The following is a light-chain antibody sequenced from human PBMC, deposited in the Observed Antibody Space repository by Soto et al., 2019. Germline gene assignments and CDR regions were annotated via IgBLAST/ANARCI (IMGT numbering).Light chain of an antibody. CDR2: GAS. CDR1: QSVTSNY. CDR3: QQYTMSPWT. Sequence: EIVLTQSPGTLSLSPGERATLSCRASQSVTSNYLAWYQQKPGLAPRLLIYGASHRTTGIPDRFSGSGSGTDFPLTISSLEPGDFAVYYCQQYTMSPWTFGQGTKVEV. V-gene: IGKV3-20*01. J-gene: IGKJ1*01.